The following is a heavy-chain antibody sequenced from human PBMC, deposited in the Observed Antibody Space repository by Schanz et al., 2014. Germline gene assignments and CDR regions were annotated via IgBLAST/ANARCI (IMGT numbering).Heavy chain of an antibody. CDR3: ARDAADFYDILTEEDY. D-gene: IGHD3-9*01. J-gene: IGHJ4*02. Sequence: QVQLVQSGAEVKKPGASVRVSCKASGYTFTTYATSWVRQAPGQGLEWVGWISVYTGNTKYGQKVQGRVTMTADTATNTAYMELRSLRSDDTAVYYCARDAADFYDILTEEDYWGQGTLVTVSS. CDR1: GYTFTTYA. CDR2: ISVYTGNT. V-gene: IGHV1-18*01.